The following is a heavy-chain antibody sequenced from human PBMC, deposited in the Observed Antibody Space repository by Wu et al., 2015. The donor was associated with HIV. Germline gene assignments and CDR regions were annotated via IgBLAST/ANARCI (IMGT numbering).Heavy chain of an antibody. CDR1: GYNFRGYY. D-gene: IGHD4-17*01. CDR2: INPNDGGT. J-gene: IGHJ5*02. CDR3: ARDRRIYGXNVGVISWFDP. Sequence: QVQLVQSGAEVKKPGASLKVSCKASGYNFRGYYIHWVRQAPGQGLEWMGRINPNDGGTHYAQKFQGRVTMTRDTSISTAYMELSRLKSDDTAVYYCARDRRIYGXNVGVISWFDPWGQGTLVTVSS. V-gene: IGHV1-2*06.